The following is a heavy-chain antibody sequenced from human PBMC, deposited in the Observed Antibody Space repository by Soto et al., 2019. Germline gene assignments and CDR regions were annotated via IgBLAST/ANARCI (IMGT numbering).Heavy chain of an antibody. CDR2: IDPSDSYT. J-gene: IGHJ4*02. CDR1: GYGFTSYW. Sequence: GESLKISCQGSGYGFTSYWISWVRQMPGKGMEWMGRIDPSDSYTKYSPSFKGQVTISADKSISTAYLQLSSLKASDTAMYYCASLGSYSSGRLDYWGQGTLVTVSS. V-gene: IGHV5-10-1*04. CDR3: ASLGSYSSGRLDY. D-gene: IGHD6-19*01.